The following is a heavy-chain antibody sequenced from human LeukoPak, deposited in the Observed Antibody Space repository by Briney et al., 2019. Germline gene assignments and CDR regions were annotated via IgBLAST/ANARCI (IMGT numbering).Heavy chain of an antibody. J-gene: IGHJ6*03. D-gene: IGHD5/OR15-5a*01. CDR1: GYTFTSYD. V-gene: IGHV1-8*03. Sequence: GASVKVSCKASGYTFTSYDINWVRQATGQGLEWVGWMNPNSGNTGYAQKFQGRVTITRNTSISTAYMELSSLRSEDTAVYYCARGESTIPYYYYYMDVWGKGTTVTVSS. CDR3: ARGESTIPYYYYYMDV. CDR2: MNPNSGNT.